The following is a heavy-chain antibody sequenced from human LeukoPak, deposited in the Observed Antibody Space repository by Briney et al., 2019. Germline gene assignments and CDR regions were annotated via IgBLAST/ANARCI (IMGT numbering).Heavy chain of an antibody. CDR1: GFTLSSYA. CDR2: IRGSGGST. D-gene: IGHD2-15*01. J-gene: IGHJ4*02. CDR3: AKDLGYCSGGSC. V-gene: IGHV3-23*01. Sequence: GGSLTLSCVPSGFTLSSYAMSWVRQAPGNGLEWVSAIRGSGGSTYYADSVKGRFPISRDNSKNTLYLQMNSLRAEDTAVYDCAKDLGYCSGGSCWGQGTLVTVSS.